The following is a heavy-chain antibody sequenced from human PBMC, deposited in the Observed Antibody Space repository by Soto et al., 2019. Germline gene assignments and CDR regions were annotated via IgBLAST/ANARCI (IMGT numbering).Heavy chain of an antibody. Sequence: QVQLVQSGAEVKKPGSSVKVSCKASGGTFSSYAISWVRQAPGQGLEWMGGIIPIFGTANYAQKFQGRVTITAYESTSTAYMELSSLRSEDTAVYYCAREGGFYSYGYVNQFDYWGQGTLVTVSS. CDR3: AREGGFYSYGYVNQFDY. D-gene: IGHD5-18*01. CDR1: GGTFSSYA. V-gene: IGHV1-69*01. J-gene: IGHJ4*02. CDR2: IIPIFGTA.